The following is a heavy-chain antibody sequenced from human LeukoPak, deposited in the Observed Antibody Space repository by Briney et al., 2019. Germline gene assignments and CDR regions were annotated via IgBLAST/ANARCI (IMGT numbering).Heavy chain of an antibody. D-gene: IGHD6-13*01. V-gene: IGHV4-61*02. CDR3: ARDMEYSSSL. CDR1: GGSISSGSYY. CDR2: IYTSGTT. Sequence: SETLSLTCNVSGGSISSGSYYWSWIRQPAGKGLEWNGRIYTSGTTNYNPSLKSRVTISVDTSKNLYSLKLKSVAAADTAVYYCARDMEYSSSLWSQGTVVTVSS. J-gene: IGHJ4*02.